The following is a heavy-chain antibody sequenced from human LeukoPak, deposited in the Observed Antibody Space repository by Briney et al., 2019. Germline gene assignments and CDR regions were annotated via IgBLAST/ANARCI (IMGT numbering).Heavy chain of an antibody. Sequence: PSETLSLTCTVSGGSISSYYWTWIRQPPGKGLEWIGYIYLSGSTNYNPSLKSRVTISLHTPKNQFSLRLTSVTAADTAVYYCARYGLSGLSEINAFDIWGQGTMVTVSS. J-gene: IGHJ3*02. CDR3: ARYGLSGLSEINAFDI. D-gene: IGHD2-2*01. CDR2: IYLSGST. CDR1: GGSISSYY. V-gene: IGHV4-59*12.